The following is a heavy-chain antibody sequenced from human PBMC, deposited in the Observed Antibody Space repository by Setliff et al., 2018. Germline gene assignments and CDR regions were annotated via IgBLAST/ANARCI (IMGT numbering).Heavy chain of an antibody. J-gene: IGHJ4*02. D-gene: IGHD2-21*01. CDR2: IWFDGSNE. V-gene: IGHV3-33*01. CDR3: VRDSPYCVNGVCRGY. CDR1: GFTFSTFA. Sequence: PGGSLRLSCEATGFTFSTFAIHWVRQAPGKGLEWLALIWFDGSNEYYEDSVKGRFTISRDNSKNMAYLEMNRLRAEDTAVYYCVRDSPYCVNGVCRGYWGQGTQVTVSS.